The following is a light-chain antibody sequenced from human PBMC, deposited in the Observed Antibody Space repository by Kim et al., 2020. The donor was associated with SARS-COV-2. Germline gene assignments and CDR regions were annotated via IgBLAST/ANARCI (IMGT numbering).Light chain of an antibody. CDR1: KVGDKD. Sequence: PGKTASMTCCGDKVGDKDACWYQQTPGQSPVLIIYQDSKRPAGTPERFAGSNAGNTATLTSSGNQAIDEADYYCQAWDSSTAYVFGTGTKVTVL. CDR3: QAWDSSTAYV. V-gene: IGLV3-1*01. CDR2: QDS. J-gene: IGLJ1*01.